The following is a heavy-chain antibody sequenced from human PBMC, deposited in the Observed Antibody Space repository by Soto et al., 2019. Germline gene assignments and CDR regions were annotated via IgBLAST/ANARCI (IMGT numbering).Heavy chain of an antibody. Sequence: PSETLSLTCAVYGGSFSGYYWSWIRQPPGKGLEWIGEIKHSGSTNYNPSLKSRVTISVDTSKNQFSLKLSSVTAADTAVYYCARGGTLLWFGELALDYYYGMDVWGQGTTGTVS. D-gene: IGHD3-10*01. V-gene: IGHV4-34*01. J-gene: IGHJ6*02. CDR1: GGSFSGYY. CDR3: ARGGTLLWFGELALDYYYGMDV. CDR2: IKHSGST.